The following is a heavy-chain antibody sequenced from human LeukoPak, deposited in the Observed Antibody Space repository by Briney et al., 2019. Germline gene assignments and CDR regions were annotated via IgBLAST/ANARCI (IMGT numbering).Heavy chain of an antibody. Sequence: APVKVSCKASGYTFTGYYMHWVRQAPGQGLEWMGRINPNSGGTNYAQKFQGRVTMTRDTSISTAYMELSRLRSDDTAAYYCARSGWGIDYYYYYMDVWGKGTTVTVSS. D-gene: IGHD3-16*01. J-gene: IGHJ6*03. CDR3: ARSGWGIDYYYYYMDV. CDR1: GYTFTGYY. V-gene: IGHV1-2*06. CDR2: INPNSGGT.